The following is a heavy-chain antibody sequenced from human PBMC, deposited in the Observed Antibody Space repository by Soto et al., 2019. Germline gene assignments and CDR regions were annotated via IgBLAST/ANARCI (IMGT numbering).Heavy chain of an antibody. CDR2: LSSDGFGA. D-gene: IGHD3-16*01. J-gene: IGHJ4*02. V-gene: IGHV3-74*03. CDR1: GVSLSPYW. Sequence: GGALGVCCSSSGVSLSPYWMHWVRQVPGRGLEWVARLSSDGFGAAYADSVKGRFFISRDIARNTLSLQMNSLRADDTAVYYCARDLGGPDYWGRGTSVTVSS. CDR3: ARDLGGPDY.